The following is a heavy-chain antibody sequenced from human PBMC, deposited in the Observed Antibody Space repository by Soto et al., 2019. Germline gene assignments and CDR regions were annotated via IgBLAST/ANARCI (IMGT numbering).Heavy chain of an antibody. J-gene: IGHJ5*02. V-gene: IGHV4-34*01. CDR3: ARPYCSSTRCYGLFDP. Sequence: SETLSLTCAVYGGSFSGYYWSWIRQPPGKGLEWIGEINHSGSTNYNPSLKSRVTISVDTSKNQFSLKLSSVTAADTAVYYCARPYCSSTRCYGLFDPWGQGTLVTVSS. CDR1: GGSFSGYY. D-gene: IGHD2-2*01. CDR2: INHSGST.